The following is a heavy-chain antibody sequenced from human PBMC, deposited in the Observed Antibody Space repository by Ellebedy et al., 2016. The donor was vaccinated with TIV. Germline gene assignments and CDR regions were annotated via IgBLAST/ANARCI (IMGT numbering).Heavy chain of an antibody. CDR1: GGSFSGYC. J-gene: IGHJ4*02. CDR3: ARGQGRRKATDY. Sequence: SETLSLXXAVYGGSFSGYCWTWIRQPPGKGLEWIGEINHSGSTNYNPSLKSRVTISVDTSKNQFSLKLRSVTAADTAVYYCARGQGRRKATDYWGQGTLVTVSS. D-gene: IGHD5-12*01. V-gene: IGHV4-34*01. CDR2: INHSGST.